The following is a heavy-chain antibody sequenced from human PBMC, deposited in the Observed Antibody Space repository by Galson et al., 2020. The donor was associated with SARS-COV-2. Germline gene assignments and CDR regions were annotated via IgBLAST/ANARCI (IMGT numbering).Heavy chain of an antibody. CDR1: GFTFSIYG. V-gene: IGHV3-30*18. J-gene: IGHJ6*03. CDR3: AKDRNFYYMDV. Sequence: GGSLRLSCAAPGFTFSIYGMHWVRQAPGKGLEWVAVISYDGSNKYYVDSVKGRFTISRDNSKNTLYLQMNSLRAEDTAVYFCAKDRNFYYMDVWGKGTTVTISS. CDR2: ISYDGSNK.